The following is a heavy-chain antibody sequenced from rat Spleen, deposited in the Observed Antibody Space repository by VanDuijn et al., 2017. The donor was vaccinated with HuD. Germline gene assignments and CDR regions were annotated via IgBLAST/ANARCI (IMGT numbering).Heavy chain of an antibody. CDR2: VSSGGST. CDR3: TREGHTMDRATYWFAY. CDR1: GFSLTSDG. D-gene: IGHD1-9*01. V-gene: IGHV2S12*01. Sequence: QVQLKESGPGLVQPSQTLSLTCTVSGFSLTSDGVSWVRQPPGKGLEWIAAVSSGGSTAYNSLLKSRLSISRDTSKSQVFLKIYSLQTEDTAIYFCTREGHTMDRATYWFAYWGQGTLVTVSS. J-gene: IGHJ3*01.